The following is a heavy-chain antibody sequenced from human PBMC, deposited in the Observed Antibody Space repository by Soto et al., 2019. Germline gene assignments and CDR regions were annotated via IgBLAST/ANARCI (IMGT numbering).Heavy chain of an antibody. J-gene: IGHJ4*02. V-gene: IGHV1-3*01. D-gene: IGHD3-9*01. CDR3: AREGGPYYDISPPGY. Sequence: GASVKVSCKASGYTFTSYAMHWVRQAPGQRLEWMGWINAGNGNTKYSQKFQGRVTITRDTSASTAYMELSSLRSEDTAVYYCAREGGPYYDISPPGYWGQGTLVTVSS. CDR2: INAGNGNT. CDR1: GYTFTSYA.